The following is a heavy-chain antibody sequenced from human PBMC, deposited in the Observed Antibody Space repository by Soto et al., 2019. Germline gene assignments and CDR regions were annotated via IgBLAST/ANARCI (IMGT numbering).Heavy chain of an antibody. J-gene: IGHJ3*02. D-gene: IGHD7-27*01. Sequence: PSQTLSLTCAISGDSVSNNNVAWNWIRQSPSRGLEWLGRTYCRSKCYNDYAISVKSRITINPDTSKNQFSLQLNSVTPEDTAVYYCARDLLGNAFDIWGQGRMVTVSS. V-gene: IGHV6-1*01. CDR1: GDSVSNNNVA. CDR2: TYCRSKCYN. CDR3: ARDLLGNAFDI.